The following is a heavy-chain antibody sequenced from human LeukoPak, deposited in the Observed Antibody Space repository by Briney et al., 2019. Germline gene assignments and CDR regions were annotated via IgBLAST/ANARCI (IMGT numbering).Heavy chain of an antibody. CDR3: ARDAGYCTGGSCWYFDH. V-gene: IGHV1-2*02. D-gene: IGHD2-15*01. CDR2: INLNSGGT. Sequence: ASVKVSCKSSGYTFTDYYMHWVRQAPGQGLEWMGWINLNSGGTNFAQRFQGRVTMTRDTSISTAYMDLSRLISDDTAVYYCARDAGYCTGGSCWYFDHWGQGTLVTVSS. CDR1: GYTFTDYY. J-gene: IGHJ4*02.